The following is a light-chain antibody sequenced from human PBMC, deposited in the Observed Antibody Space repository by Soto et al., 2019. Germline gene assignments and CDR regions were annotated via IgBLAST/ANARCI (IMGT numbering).Light chain of an antibody. J-gene: IGKJ4*01. CDR1: QIIPNY. CDR3: QQYDNLPLT. Sequence: DIQMTQSPSSLSASVGDRVTITCWASQIIPNYLNWYQQKPGRAPKLLIYAASSLQSGVPSRFSGSGSGTDFTFTISSLQPEDIATYYCQQYDNLPLTFGGGTKVDIK. V-gene: IGKV1-33*01. CDR2: AAS.